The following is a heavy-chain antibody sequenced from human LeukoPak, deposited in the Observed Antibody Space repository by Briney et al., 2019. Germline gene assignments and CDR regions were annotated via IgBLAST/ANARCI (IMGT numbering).Heavy chain of an antibody. D-gene: IGHD2-2*02. CDR1: GYTFTSYG. V-gene: IGHV1-18*01. CDR2: ISAYNGNT. CDR3: ARDLGYCSSTSCYKAFDI. Sequence: ASVKVFCKASGYTFTSYGISWVRQAPGQGLEWMGWISAYNGNTNYAQKFQGRVTMTADTSTSTAYMELRSLRSDDTAVYYCARDLGYCSSTSCYKAFDIWGQGTMVTVSS. J-gene: IGHJ3*02.